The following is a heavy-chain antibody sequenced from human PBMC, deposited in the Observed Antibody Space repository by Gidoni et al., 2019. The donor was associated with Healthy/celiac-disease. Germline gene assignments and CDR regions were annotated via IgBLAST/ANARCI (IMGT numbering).Heavy chain of an antibody. V-gene: IGHV1-18*04. J-gene: IGHJ4*02. CDR3: ARVLGLGYCSGGSCFGGDY. Sequence: QVQLVQSGAEVKKPGASVKVSSKASGYTFTSSGISWVRQAPGQGLEWLGWISAYNGNTNYAQKLQGRVTMTTDTSTSTAYMELRSLRSDDTAVYYCARVLGLGYCSGGSCFGGDYWGQGTLVTVSS. CDR2: ISAYNGNT. D-gene: IGHD2-15*01. CDR1: GYTFTSSG.